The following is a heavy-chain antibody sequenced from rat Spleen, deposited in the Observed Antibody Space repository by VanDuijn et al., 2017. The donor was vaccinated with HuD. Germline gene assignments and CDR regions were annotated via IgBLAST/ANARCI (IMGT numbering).Heavy chain of an antibody. J-gene: IGHJ4*01. CDR1: GFTFNNYW. CDR2: ITNTGGST. CDR3: TREEVQLGVGVMDA. D-gene: IGHD1-5*01. Sequence: EVQLVESGGGLVQPGRSLKLSCVASGFTFNNYWMTWIRQAPGKGLEWVASITNTGGSTYYPDSVKGRFTIYRDNAKSTLYLQMNSLRSEDTATYYCTREEVQLGVGVMDAWGQGASVTVSS. V-gene: IGHV5-31*01.